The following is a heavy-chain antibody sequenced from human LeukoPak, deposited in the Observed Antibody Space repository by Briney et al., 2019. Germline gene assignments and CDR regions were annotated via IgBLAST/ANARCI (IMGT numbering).Heavy chain of an antibody. J-gene: IGHJ4*02. D-gene: IGHD1-14*01. Sequence: SETLSLTCTVSGGSISSLYWGWIRQPPGRGLEWIGSISHNGITAYKASLESRATISVDTSKNQFSLTLSYMTAADTAVYYCARDRTGWASGYWGQGTLVTVSS. CDR1: GGSISSLY. CDR2: ISHNGIT. V-gene: IGHV4-39*07. CDR3: ARDRTGWASGY.